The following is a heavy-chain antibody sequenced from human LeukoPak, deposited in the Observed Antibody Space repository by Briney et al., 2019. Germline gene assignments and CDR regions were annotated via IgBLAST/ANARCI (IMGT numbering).Heavy chain of an antibody. D-gene: IGHD6-13*01. Sequence: SVKVSCKASGGTFSSYAISWVRQAPGQGLEWMGGIIPIFGTANYAQKFQGRVTITADKSTSTAYMELSSLRSEDTAVYYCARDSAAGRVYFDYWGQGTLVTVSS. CDR3: ARDSAAGRVYFDY. CDR1: GGTFSSYA. CDR2: IIPIFGTA. V-gene: IGHV1-69*06. J-gene: IGHJ4*02.